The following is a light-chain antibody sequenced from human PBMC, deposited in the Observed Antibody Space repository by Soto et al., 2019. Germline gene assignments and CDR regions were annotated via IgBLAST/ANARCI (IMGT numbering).Light chain of an antibody. Sequence: EIVLTQSPGTLSLSPGERATLSCRASQSVSSSYLAWYQQKPGQAPRLLIYGASSRATGIPDRFSGSGSGTDFTLTISRLEPEDFAVYYCQQYGSSPLRVTWTFDQGTKVEIK. J-gene: IGKJ1*01. CDR2: GAS. CDR3: QQYGSSPLRVTWT. CDR1: QSVSSSY. V-gene: IGKV3-20*01.